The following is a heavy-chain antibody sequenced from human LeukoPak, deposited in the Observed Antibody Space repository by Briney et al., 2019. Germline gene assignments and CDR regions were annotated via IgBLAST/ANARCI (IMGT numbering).Heavy chain of an antibody. D-gene: IGHD6-19*01. J-gene: IGHJ4*02. CDR3: ARGFWLIPIAVAGFGY. CDR2: FNPNSGGT. CDR1: GYTFTGYY. Sequence: ASVKVSCKASGYTFTGYYMHWVRQAPGQGLEWMGWFNPNSGGTNYAQKFQGRVTMTRDTSISTAYMELSRLRSDDTAVYYCARGFWLIPIAVAGFGYWGQGTLVTVSS. V-gene: IGHV1-2*02.